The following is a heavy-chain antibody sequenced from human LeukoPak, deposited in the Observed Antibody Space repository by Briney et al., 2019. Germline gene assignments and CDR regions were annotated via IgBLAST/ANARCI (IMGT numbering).Heavy chain of an antibody. CDR1: GFTFSTYP. CDR2: IADDGKDR. J-gene: IGHJ6*02. CDR3: GRDFGVVTALKNGMDV. Sequence: PGRSLRLSCSASGFTFSTYPIHWVRQAPGKGLEWVAVIADDGKDRHYVESVKGRLTISRYNSKNTLYLQMNSLRAEDTAVYYCGRDFGVVTALKNGMDVRGQGATGT. V-gene: IGHV3-30*04. D-gene: IGHD2-21*02.